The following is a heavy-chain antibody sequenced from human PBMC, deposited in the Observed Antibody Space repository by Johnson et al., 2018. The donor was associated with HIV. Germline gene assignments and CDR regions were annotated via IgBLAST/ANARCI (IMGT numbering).Heavy chain of an antibody. Sequence: EVQLVESGGGVVQPGGSLRLSCAASGFTLNDDAMHWVRQAPGKGPEWVSGFRWNSGSIEYADSVKGRFTIARDNAKNSLYLQMNSLGAEDTALYYCAKGLAFGEYQLVCDAFDIWGQGTMVTVSS. CDR1: GFTLNDDA. J-gene: IGHJ3*02. V-gene: IGHV3-9*01. CDR2: FRWNSGSI. D-gene: IGHD2-2*01. CDR3: AKGLAFGEYQLVCDAFDI.